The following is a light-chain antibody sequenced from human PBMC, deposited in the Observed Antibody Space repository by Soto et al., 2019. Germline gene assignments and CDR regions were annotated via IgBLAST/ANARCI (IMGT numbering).Light chain of an antibody. CDR3: QQCSDWPLFT. V-gene: IGKV3-15*01. CDR2: GAS. Sequence: EIVMTQSPATLSVSPGEIVTLSCRARQSVSSYLAWYQHKPGQPPRLLIYGASTRATGIPARFSGSGSDTDFTLTISSLQSEDLAVYFCQQCSDWPLFTFGQGTRREIK. CDR1: QSVSSY. J-gene: IGKJ5*01.